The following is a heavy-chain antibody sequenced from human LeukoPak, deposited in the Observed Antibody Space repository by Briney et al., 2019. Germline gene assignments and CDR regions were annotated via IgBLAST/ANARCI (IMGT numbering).Heavy chain of an antibody. CDR3: AKEGELPWYMDV. V-gene: IGHV3-43*01. D-gene: IGHD1-26*01. CDR2: ISWDGGST. Sequence: PGGSLRLSCAVSGVTLSSYFRSWVRQAPGKGLEWVWVISWDGGSTYYADSVKGRFTISRENSKNSLYLQMNSLRTEDTALYYCAKEGELPWYMDVWGKGTTVTVSS. J-gene: IGHJ6*03. CDR1: GVTLSSYF.